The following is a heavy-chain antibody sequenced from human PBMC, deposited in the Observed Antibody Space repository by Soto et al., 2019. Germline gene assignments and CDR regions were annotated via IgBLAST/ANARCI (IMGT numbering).Heavy chain of an antibody. CDR2: IRDGGEST. CDR1: GFIFGNYM. CDR3: APHVHCSGGSCPYDAFDI. V-gene: IGHV3-23*01. Sequence: EVQLLESGGGLVQPGESLRLSCAFSGFIFGNYMMTWVRQAPGKGLEWVSTIRDGGESTYYADSVKGRFTISRDNSKNTLYVQMDSLGVEDTTVYYCAPHVHCSGGSCPYDAFDIQGKGTMGTVSS. D-gene: IGHD2-15*01. J-gene: IGHJ3*02.